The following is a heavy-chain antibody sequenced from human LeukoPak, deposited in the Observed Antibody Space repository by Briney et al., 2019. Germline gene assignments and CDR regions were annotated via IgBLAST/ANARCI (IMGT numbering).Heavy chain of an antibody. D-gene: IGHD2-2*01. J-gene: IGHJ4*02. V-gene: IGHV4-59*01. CDR3: ARGCSSTSCYGSGSYNPYDY. CDR1: GGSISSYY. Sequence: KPSETLSLTCTVSGGSISSYYWSWIRQPPGKGLEWIGYIYYRGSTNYNPSLKSRVTISVDTSKNQFSLKLSSVTAADTAVYYCARGCSSTSCYGSGSYNPYDYWGQGTLVTVSS. CDR2: IYYRGST.